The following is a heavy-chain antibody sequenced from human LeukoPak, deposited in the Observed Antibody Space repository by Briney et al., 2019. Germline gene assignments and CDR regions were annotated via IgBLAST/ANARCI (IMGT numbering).Heavy chain of an antibody. V-gene: IGHV4-61*08. J-gene: IGHJ4*02. CDR2: IYYSGST. Sequence: PSETLSLTCTVSGGSVNSGDYCWSWIRQPPGKGLEWIGYIYYSGSTKYNPSLKCRVTISIDTSKNQFSLKLSSVTAADTAVYYCARDLSGSSSFGSWGQGTLVTVSS. CDR1: GGSVNSGDYC. D-gene: IGHD6-6*01. CDR3: ARDLSGSSSFGS.